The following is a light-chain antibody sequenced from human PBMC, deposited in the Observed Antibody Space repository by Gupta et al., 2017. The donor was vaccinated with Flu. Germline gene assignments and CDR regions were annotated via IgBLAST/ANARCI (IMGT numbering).Light chain of an antibody. V-gene: IGKV3-20*01. CDR1: QSVTDNS. CDR3: HQDDTTPLT. J-gene: IGKJ4*01. Sequence: EIVLTQSPGTLSLSPGERATLSCRASQSVTDNSLAWYQQKPGQAPRVLIYAASSRATDIPDRFTGSGSGTDFTLTISRLEPEDFVVYYCHQDDTTPLTFGGGTKVEIK. CDR2: AAS.